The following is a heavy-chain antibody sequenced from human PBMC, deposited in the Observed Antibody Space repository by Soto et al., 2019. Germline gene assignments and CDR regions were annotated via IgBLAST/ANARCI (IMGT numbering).Heavy chain of an antibody. CDR2: ITPFSGDG. CDR3: ASGGAGSGPFTWELPDH. Sequence: QMQLVQSGAEVKKTGSSVTVSCKALGNTFTYRYLHWVRQAPGQALEWMGWITPFSGDGHYAQKFQGRVSITRDRSINTAYMQMSSLRSEDTAMYFCASGGAGSGPFTWELPDHWGQGTLVTVSS. J-gene: IGHJ4*02. D-gene: IGHD1-26*01. V-gene: IGHV1-45*02. CDR1: GNTFTYRY.